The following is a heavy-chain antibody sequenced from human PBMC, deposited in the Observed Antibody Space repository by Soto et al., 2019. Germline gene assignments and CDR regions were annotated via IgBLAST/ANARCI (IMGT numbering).Heavy chain of an antibody. CDR1: GGTFSSYT. J-gene: IGHJ2*01. CDR3: ARDLRDKYGDIWYFDR. Sequence: QVQLVQSGAEVKKPGSSVKVSCKASGGTFSSYTISWVRQAPGQGLEWMGRIIPILGIANYAQKFQGRVTITADKSTSTADMELRSMRSEDTAVYYCARDLRDKYGDIWYFDRWGRGTLITVSS. D-gene: IGHD4-17*01. CDR2: IIPILGIA. V-gene: IGHV1-69*08.